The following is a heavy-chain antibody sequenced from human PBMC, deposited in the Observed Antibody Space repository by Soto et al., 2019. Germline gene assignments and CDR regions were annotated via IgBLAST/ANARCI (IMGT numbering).Heavy chain of an antibody. CDR2: IWYDRSNK. D-gene: IGHD2-15*01. CDR3: TRDCCSGASRYIDY. V-gene: IGHV3-33*08. Sequence: QVQLVESGGGVVKPGRSLRLSCAASGFTFSSYGMHWVRQAPGKGLEWVAGIWYDRSNKYYADTMKGRFTISRESSKNTLYPQKNSWKAEDTEVYYYTRDCCSGASRYIDYWGQGTLVTVSS. CDR1: GFTFSSYG. J-gene: IGHJ4*02.